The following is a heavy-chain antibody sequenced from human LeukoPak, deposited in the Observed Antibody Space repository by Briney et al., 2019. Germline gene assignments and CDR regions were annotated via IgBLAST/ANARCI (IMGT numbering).Heavy chain of an antibody. CDR1: GGSFSGYY. J-gene: IGHJ5*02. V-gene: IGHV4-34*01. CDR3: ARDLRYCSSTSCCNWFDP. D-gene: IGHD2-2*01. Sequence: SETLSLTCAVYGGSFSGYYWSWIRQPPGKGLEWIGEINHSGSTNYNPSLKSRVTISVDTSKNQFSLKLSSVTAADTAVYYCARDLRYCSSTSCCNWFDPWGQGTLVTVSS. CDR2: INHSGST.